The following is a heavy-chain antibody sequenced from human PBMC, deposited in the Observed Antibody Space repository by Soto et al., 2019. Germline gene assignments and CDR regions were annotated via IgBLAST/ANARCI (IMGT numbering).Heavy chain of an antibody. CDR3: ASTIYCSGGSCYSVSSWFDP. J-gene: IGHJ5*02. D-gene: IGHD2-15*01. CDR2: INAGNGNT. Sequence: QVQLVLSGAEVKKPGASVKVSCKASGYTFTSYAMHWVRQAPGQRLEWMGWINAGNGNTKYSQKFQGRVTITRDTSASTAYMELSSLRSEDTAVYYCASTIYCSGGSCYSVSSWFDPWGQGTLVTVSS. CDR1: GYTFTSYA. V-gene: IGHV1-3*01.